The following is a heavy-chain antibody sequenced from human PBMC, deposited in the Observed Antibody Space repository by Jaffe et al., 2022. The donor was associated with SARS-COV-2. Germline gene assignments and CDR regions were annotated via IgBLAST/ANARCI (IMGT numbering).Heavy chain of an antibody. CDR2: INQDGSEE. J-gene: IGHJ4*02. V-gene: IGHV3-7*01. Sequence: DVQLVESGGGLVQPGGSLRLSCTASGFTFGDYYMTWVRQAPGEGLKWVASINQDGSEEYYMDSVKGRFIVSRDNARNSLYLQVDSLRAEDTAVYYCARAPWGSNWYGQCQFWGQGTLVTVSS. D-gene: IGHD6-13*01. CDR3: ARAPWGSNWYGQCQF. CDR1: GFTFGDYY.